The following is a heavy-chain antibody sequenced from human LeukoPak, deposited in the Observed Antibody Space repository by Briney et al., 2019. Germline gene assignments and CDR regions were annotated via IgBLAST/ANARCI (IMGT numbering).Heavy chain of an antibody. Sequence: PSQTLSLTCAVSGGSLSSGGYSWSWIRQPPGKGLEWIGYIYHSGSTYYNPSLKSRVTISVDRSKNQFSLKLSSVTAADTAVYYCARDPAFARYCSSTSCRGGFDYWGQGTLVTVSS. CDR2: IYHSGST. D-gene: IGHD2-2*01. J-gene: IGHJ4*02. CDR3: ARDPAFARYCSSTSCRGGFDY. CDR1: GGSLSSGGYS. V-gene: IGHV4-30-2*01.